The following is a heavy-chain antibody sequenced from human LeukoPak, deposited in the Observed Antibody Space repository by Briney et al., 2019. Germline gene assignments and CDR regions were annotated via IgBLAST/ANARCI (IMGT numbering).Heavy chain of an antibody. CDR3: VKDRGNHVTDY. CDR2: ICYSGNT. V-gene: IGHV4-39*07. J-gene: IGHJ4*02. Sequence: SETLSLTCTVSGGSMSSSTCYWGWIRQPPGKGLEWIGTICYSGNTYYNPSLQSRVTISVDTSKNQFSLKLSSVTAADTAVYYCVKDRGNHVTDYWGQGTLVTVSS. CDR1: GGSMSSSTCY. D-gene: IGHD1-14*01.